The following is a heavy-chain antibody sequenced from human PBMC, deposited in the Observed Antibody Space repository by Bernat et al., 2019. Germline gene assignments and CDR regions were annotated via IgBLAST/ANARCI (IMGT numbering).Heavy chain of an antibody. D-gene: IGHD6-13*01. CDR3: ARDPPSIAAAGPHYYYYMDV. CDR1: GYTFTSYG. Sequence: QVQLVQSGAEVKKPGASVKVSCKASGYTFTSYGISWVRQAPGQGLEWMGWISAYNGNTNYAQKLQGRVTMTTDTSTSTAYMELRSLRSDDTAVYYCARDPPSIAAAGPHYYYYMDVWGKGTTVTVSS. CDR2: ISAYNGNT. J-gene: IGHJ6*03. V-gene: IGHV1-18*01.